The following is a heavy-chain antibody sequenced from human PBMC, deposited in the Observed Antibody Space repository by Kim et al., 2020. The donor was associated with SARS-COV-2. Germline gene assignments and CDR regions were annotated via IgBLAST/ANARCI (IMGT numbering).Heavy chain of an antibody. CDR2: ISYDGSNK. J-gene: IGHJ5*01. D-gene: IGHD3-22*01. CDR3: GKSVYNYYGSSDFGDWFDS. Sequence: GGSLRLSCAASGFTFSSYGMHWVRQAPGKGLEWVAVISYDGSNKYYADSVKGRFTISRNNYKNTLYLQMNSLRAEEKAVYYCGKSVYNYYGSSDFGDWFDSWGQGTLVTVSS. V-gene: IGHV3-30*18. CDR1: GFTFSSYG.